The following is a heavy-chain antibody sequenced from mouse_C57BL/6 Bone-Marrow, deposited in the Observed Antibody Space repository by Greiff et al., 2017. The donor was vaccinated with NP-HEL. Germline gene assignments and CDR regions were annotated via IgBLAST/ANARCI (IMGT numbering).Heavy chain of an antibody. V-gene: IGHV1-5*01. D-gene: IGHD4-1*01. CDR1: GYTFTSYW. CDR2: IYPGNSDT. J-gene: IGHJ1*03. Sequence: EVQLQQSGTVLARPGASVNMSCKTSGYTFTSYWMHWVKQRPGQGLEWIGAIYPGNSDTSYNQKFKGKAKLTAVTSASTAYMELSSLTNEDSAVYYCTRSNWALYWYFDVWGTGTTVTVSS. CDR3: TRSNWALYWYFDV.